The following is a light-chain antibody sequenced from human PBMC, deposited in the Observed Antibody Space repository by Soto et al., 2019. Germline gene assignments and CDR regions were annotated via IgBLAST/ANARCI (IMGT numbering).Light chain of an antibody. CDR3: QSYDSSLSGFRV. J-gene: IGLJ3*02. CDR2: GNS. V-gene: IGLV1-40*01. CDR1: SSNIGAGYD. Sequence: QSVLTQPPSVSGAPGQRVTISCTGSSSNIGAGYDVHWYQQLPGTAPKLLIYGNSNRPSGVPDRFSGSKSGTSASLAITGLQAEDEADYSCQSYDSSLSGFRVFGGGTKLTVL.